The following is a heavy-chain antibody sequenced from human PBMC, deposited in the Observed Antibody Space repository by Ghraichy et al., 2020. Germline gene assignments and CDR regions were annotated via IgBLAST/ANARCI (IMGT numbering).Heavy chain of an antibody. CDR2: IYYSGST. V-gene: IGHV4-39*07. CDR1: GGSISSSSYY. J-gene: IGHJ4*02. CDR3: ARQNFQYSSSLFVDY. D-gene: IGHD6-13*01. Sequence: SQTLSLTCTVSGGSISSSSYYWGWIRQPPGKGLEWIGSIYYSGSTYYNPSLKSRVTISVDTSKNQFSLKLSSVTAADTAVYYCARQNFQYSSSLFVDYWGQGTLVTVSS.